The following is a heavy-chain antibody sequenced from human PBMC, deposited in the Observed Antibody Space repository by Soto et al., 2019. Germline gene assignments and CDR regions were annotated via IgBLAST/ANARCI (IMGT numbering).Heavy chain of an antibody. CDR3: ARVRRANGHFYLDS. CDR2: LYYSGTT. V-gene: IGHV4-59*12. J-gene: IGHJ4*02. D-gene: IGHD2-8*01. Sequence: SETLSLTCSVSGASISDYYWTWVRQPPGKGLEWIGYLYYSGTTNYNPSLMSRVTMLLDTSKSQFSLQLTSVTAADTAVYFCARVRRANGHFYLDSWGQGALVTVSS. CDR1: GASISDYY.